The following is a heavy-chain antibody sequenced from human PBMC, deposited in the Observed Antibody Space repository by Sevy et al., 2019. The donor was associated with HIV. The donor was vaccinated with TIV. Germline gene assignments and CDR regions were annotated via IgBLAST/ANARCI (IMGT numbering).Heavy chain of an antibody. CDR2: IFWDDDD. J-gene: IGHJ3*02. D-gene: IGHD3-22*01. V-gene: IGHV2-5*02. CDR1: GFSLRTSGVG. CDR3: AHDRYYDNSGHPPGSFDI. Sequence: SGPTLVKPTQTLTLTCTFSGFSLRTSGVGVGWIRQPPGKALEWLGVIFWDDDDRNSPSLKSRLTITQDTSKNQVVLTLTNVDPVATATYYCAHDRYYDNSGHPPGSFDIWGQGTMVTVSS.